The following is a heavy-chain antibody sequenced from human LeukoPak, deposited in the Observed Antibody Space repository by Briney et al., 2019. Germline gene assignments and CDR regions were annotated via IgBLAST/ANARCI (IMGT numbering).Heavy chain of an antibody. CDR1: GGSISSYY. V-gene: IGHV4-59*01. CDR3: ARGGWGDDY. CDR2: IYYSGST. D-gene: IGHD7-27*01. Sequence: SETLSLTCTVSGGSISSYYWSWIRQPPGKGLEWIGYIYYSGSTNYNPSLKSRVTISVDTSKNQFSPKLSSVTTADTAVYYCARGGWGDDYWGQGTLVTVSS. J-gene: IGHJ4*02.